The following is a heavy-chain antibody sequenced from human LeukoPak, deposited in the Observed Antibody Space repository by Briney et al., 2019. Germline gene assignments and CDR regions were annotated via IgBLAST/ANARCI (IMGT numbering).Heavy chain of an antibody. CDR1: GFTFSSYS. D-gene: IGHD3-22*01. V-gene: IGHV3-48*02. CDR2: ISSSSSTI. CDR3: VKASGYYDSSGYRYDAFDI. J-gene: IGHJ3*02. Sequence: GGSLRLSCAASGFTFSSYSMNWVRQAPGKGLEWVSYISSSSSTIYYADSVKGRFTISRDNAKNSLYLQMNSLRDEDTAVYYCVKASGYYDSSGYRYDAFDIWGQGTMVTVSS.